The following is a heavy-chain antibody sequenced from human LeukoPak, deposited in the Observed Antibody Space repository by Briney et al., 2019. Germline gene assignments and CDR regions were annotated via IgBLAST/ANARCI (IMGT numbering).Heavy chain of an antibody. D-gene: IGHD3-10*01. CDR3: AGGLLWFGELLLALNY. J-gene: IGHJ4*02. Sequence: SETLSLTCTVSGGSISSGSYYWSWIRQPAGKGLEWIGRIYTSGSTNYNPSLKSRVTISVDTSKNQFSLKLSSVTAADTAVYYCAGGLLWFGELLLALNYWGQGTLVTVSS. V-gene: IGHV4-61*02. CDR1: GGSISSGSYY. CDR2: IYTSGST.